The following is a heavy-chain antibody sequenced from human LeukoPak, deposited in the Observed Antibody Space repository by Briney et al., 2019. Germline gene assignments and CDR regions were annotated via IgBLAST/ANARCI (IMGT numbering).Heavy chain of an antibody. V-gene: IGHV3-11*03. Sequence: GGSLRLSCAASGFTFSDYYMSWIRQAPGKGLEWVSYISSSSSYTNYADSVKGRFTISRDNAKNSLYLQMNSLRAEDTAVYYCARFPGSSGFPFDYWGQGTLVIVSS. J-gene: IGHJ4*02. D-gene: IGHD3-22*01. CDR3: ARFPGSSGFPFDY. CDR1: GFTFSDYY. CDR2: ISSSSSYT.